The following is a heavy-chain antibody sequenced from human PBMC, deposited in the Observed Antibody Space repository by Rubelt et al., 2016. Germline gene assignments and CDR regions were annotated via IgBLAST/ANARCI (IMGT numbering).Heavy chain of an antibody. CDR1: GFTFGTYW. J-gene: IGHJ6*02. V-gene: IGHV3-7*01. CDR2: IRQDGNEK. Sequence: GGGLVQPGGSLRLSCAASGFTFGTYWMTWVRQPPGKGLEWVTNIRQDGNEKHYVDSVKGRFTVSRDNAKNLLFLQMNSLRAEDTATYYCVRGGVDVWGQGTTVTVSS. CDR3: VRGGVDV.